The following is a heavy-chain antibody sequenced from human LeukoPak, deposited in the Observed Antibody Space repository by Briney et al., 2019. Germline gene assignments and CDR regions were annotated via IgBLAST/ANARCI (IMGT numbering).Heavy chain of an antibody. CDR1: GVSISSYN. J-gene: IGHJ4*02. V-gene: IGHV4-59*08. CDR2: IYYSGII. CDR3: ARYLPDSIGWYWFFDY. Sequence: SETLRLTCTVSGVSISSYNWSWIRQPPGKGLEWIGYIYYSGIINYNPSLKSRVTISVDTSKNQFSLKLSSVTAADTAVYYCARYLPDSIGWYWFFDYWGQGTLVTVSS. D-gene: IGHD6-19*01.